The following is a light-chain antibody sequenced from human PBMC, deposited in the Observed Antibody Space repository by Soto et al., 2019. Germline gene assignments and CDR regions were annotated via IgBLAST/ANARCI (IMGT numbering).Light chain of an antibody. CDR3: AAWDDTLNGYV. CDR1: SSNIGSKT. V-gene: IGLV1-44*01. CDR2: SDN. Sequence: QSVLTQPPSASGTPGQRVTISCSGSSSNIGSKTVNWYQQVPGRAPKLLIHSDNRRPSGVPDRFSGSKSGTSASLVISGFRSEDEADYYCAAWDDTLNGYVFGGGTKLTVL. J-gene: IGLJ2*01.